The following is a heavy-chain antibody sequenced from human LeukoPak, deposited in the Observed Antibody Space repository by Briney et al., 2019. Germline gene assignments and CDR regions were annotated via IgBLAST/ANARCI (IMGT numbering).Heavy chain of an antibody. D-gene: IGHD1-1*01. CDR2: INGDGSAT. CDR1: GFTFSSYW. J-gene: IGHJ2*01. Sequence: WGSLTLTCAASGFTFSSYWMHWVRQAPGKGLVWVSRINGDGSATTYADSVKGRFTISRDNAKNTLYLQMNSLRAEDTAVYYCTRGLTGHDGFFDLWGRGTLVTVSS. CDR3: TRGLTGHDGFFDL. V-gene: IGHV3-74*01.